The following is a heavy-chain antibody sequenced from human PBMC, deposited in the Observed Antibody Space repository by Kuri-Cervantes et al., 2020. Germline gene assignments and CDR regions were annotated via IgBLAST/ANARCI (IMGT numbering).Heavy chain of an antibody. CDR2: IYHSGST. J-gene: IGHJ4*02. D-gene: IGHD5-18*01. CDR3: ARVLQPSYGTFDY. Sequence: GVLRLSCAVSGGSISSSNWWSWVRQPPGKGLEWIGEIYHSGSTNYNPSLKSRVTISVDKSKNQFSLKLSSVTAADTAVYYCARVLQPSYGTFDYWGQGTLVTVSS. V-gene: IGHV4-4*02. CDR1: GGSISSSNW.